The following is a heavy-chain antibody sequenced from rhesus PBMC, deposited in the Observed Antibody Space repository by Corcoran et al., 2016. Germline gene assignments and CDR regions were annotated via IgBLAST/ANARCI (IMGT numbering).Heavy chain of an antibody. D-gene: IGHD2-15*01. Sequence: EVQLVQSGAEVKRPGESLKISCKTSGYSFTSYWISWVRQMPGKGLELMGGIDPSDSDTSYSPSFQCQVTFSADKSISTAYLQWSSLKASDTATYYCATLLPGNVAYWGQGVLVTVSS. CDR3: ATLLPGNVAY. J-gene: IGHJ4*01. CDR2: IDPSDSDT. CDR1: GYSFTSYW. V-gene: IGHV5-2*01.